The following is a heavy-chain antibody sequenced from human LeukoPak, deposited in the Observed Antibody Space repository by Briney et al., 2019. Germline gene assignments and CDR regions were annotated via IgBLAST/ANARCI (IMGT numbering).Heavy chain of an antibody. V-gene: IGHV3-30*02. Sequence: GGSLRLSCAASGFTFSSYALHWVRQAPGKGLEWVAFIRYDGSNKYYADSMKGRFTISRDNSKNTLYLQLNSLRAEDTAVYYCARGYGDQQLDYWGQGTLVTVSS. CDR1: GFTFSSYA. CDR3: ARGYGDQQLDY. J-gene: IGHJ4*02. D-gene: IGHD4-17*01. CDR2: IRYDGSNK.